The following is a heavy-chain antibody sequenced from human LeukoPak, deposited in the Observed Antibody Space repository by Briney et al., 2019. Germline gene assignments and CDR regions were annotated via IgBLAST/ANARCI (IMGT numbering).Heavy chain of an antibody. D-gene: IGHD4-17*01. V-gene: IGHV1-8*01. CDR2: MNPNSGNT. J-gene: IGHJ5*02. Sequence: ASVKVSCKASGYTFTSYDINWVRQATGQGLEWMGWMNPNSGNTGYVQKFQGRVAMTRNTSTSTAYMELSSLRSEDTAVYYCARDPNLRYDWFDPWGQGTLVTVSS. CDR1: GYTFTSYD. CDR3: ARDPNLRYDWFDP.